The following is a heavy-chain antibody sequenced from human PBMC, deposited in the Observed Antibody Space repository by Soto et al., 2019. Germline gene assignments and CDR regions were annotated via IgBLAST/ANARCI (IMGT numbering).Heavy chain of an antibody. V-gene: IGHV4-34*01. Sequence: QVQLQQWGAGLLKPSETLSLTCAVYGGSFSGYYWSWIRQPPGKGLEWIGEINHSGSTNYNPSLKSRVTISVDTSKNQFSLKLSSVTAADTAVYYCARGRRWGSYRSGYFDYWGQGTLVTVSS. CDR2: INHSGST. CDR3: ARGRRWGSYRSGYFDY. D-gene: IGHD3-16*02. J-gene: IGHJ4*02. CDR1: GGSFSGYY.